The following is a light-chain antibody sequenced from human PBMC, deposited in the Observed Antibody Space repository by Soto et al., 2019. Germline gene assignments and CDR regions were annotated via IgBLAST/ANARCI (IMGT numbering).Light chain of an antibody. Sequence: LQMTHSPSTLSASVGYRVTITFRASQHIGGWLAWYQQKPGKAPKVLIYDASSLESGVPSRFSGSGSGTEFILTISSLQPDDFATYCCQHYGGMWTFGQGTKVDIK. CDR2: DAS. CDR3: QHYGGMWT. CDR1: QHIGGW. V-gene: IGKV1-5*01. J-gene: IGKJ1*01.